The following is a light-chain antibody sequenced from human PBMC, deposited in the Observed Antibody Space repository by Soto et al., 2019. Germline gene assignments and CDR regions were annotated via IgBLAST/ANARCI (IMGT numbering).Light chain of an antibody. CDR2: SAS. CDR3: QQFNNWPPLT. CDR1: QFVRTN. V-gene: IGKV3-15*01. J-gene: IGKJ4*01. Sequence: EVVMTQSPATLSVSPGERATLSCRASQFVRTNLAWYQQKPGQAPRLLIYSASTRATGIPARFSGSGSGTEFTLTISSLQSEDSAVYYCQQFNNWPPLTLGGGTKVEIK.